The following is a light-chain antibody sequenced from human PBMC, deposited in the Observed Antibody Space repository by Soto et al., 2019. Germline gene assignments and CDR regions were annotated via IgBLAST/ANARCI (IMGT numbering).Light chain of an antibody. Sequence: DIQLTQSPSSVSASVGDRVTITCRASQGISGYLAWYQQKPGKVPKLLIYAASSLQSGVPCRFSCSESGTDFTLTISSLQAEDSATYYCQQGNRCPLTFGGGAKVDIK. V-gene: IGKV1-12*01. CDR3: QQGNRCPLT. CDR2: AAS. CDR1: QGISGY. J-gene: IGKJ4*01.